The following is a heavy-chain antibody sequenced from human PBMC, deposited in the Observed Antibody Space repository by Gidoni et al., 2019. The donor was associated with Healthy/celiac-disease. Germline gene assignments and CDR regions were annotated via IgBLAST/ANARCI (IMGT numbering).Heavy chain of an antibody. V-gene: IGHV1-18*01. Sequence: QVQLVQSGAEVKKPGASVKVSCQTSGYTFTSYGISWVRQAPGQGLEWMGWISAYNANTNYAQKLQGRVTMTTDTSTSTAYMELRSLRSDDTAVYYCARGRQDGSGYPEDFQHWGQGTLVTVSS. J-gene: IGHJ1*01. CDR3: ARGRQDGSGYPEDFQH. D-gene: IGHD3-22*01. CDR1: GYTFTSYG. CDR2: ISAYNANT.